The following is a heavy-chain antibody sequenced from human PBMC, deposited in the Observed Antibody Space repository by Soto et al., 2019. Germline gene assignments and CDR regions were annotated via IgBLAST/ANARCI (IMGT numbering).Heavy chain of an antibody. Sequence: QLQLQESGPGLVKPSETLSLTCTVSGGSISSSSYYWGWIRQPPGKGLEWIGSIYYSGSTYYNPSLKSRVTISVDTSKNQFSLKLSSVTAADTAVYYCARTSYSSGWDFDYWGQGTLVTVSS. V-gene: IGHV4-39*01. D-gene: IGHD6-19*01. CDR1: GGSISSSSYY. J-gene: IGHJ4*02. CDR3: ARTSYSSGWDFDY. CDR2: IYYSGST.